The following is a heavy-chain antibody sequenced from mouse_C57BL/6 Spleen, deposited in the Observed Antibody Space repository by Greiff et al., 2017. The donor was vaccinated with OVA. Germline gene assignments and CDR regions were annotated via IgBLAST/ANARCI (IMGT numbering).Heavy chain of an antibody. CDR2: IYPGDGDT. D-gene: IGHD2-4*01. CDR3: ARRDYDYDDAMDY. J-gene: IGHJ4*01. V-gene: IGHV1-82*01. Sequence: VMLVESGPELVKPGASVKISCKASGYAFSSSWMNWVKQRPGKGLEWIGRIYPGDGDTNYNGKFKGKATLTADKSSSTAYMQLSSLTSEDSAVYFCARRDYDYDDAMDYWGQGTSVTVSS. CDR1: GYAFSSSW.